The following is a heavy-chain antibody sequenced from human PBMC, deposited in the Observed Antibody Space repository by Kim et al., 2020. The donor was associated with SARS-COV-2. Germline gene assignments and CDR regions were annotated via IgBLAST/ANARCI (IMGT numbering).Heavy chain of an antibody. Sequence: GGSLRLSCAASGFTFSSYAMSWVRQAPGKGLEWVSAISGSGGSTYYADSVKGRFTISRDNSKNTLYLQMNSLRAEDTAVYYCAKEESRTSIVLVVYAPRDFDYWGQGTLVTVSS. V-gene: IGHV3-23*01. D-gene: IGHD2-8*02. CDR1: GFTFSSYA. CDR2: ISGSGGST. CDR3: AKEESRTSIVLVVYAPRDFDY. J-gene: IGHJ4*02.